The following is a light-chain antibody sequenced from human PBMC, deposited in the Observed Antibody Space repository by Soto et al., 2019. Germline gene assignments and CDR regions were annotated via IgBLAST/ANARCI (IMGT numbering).Light chain of an antibody. V-gene: IGKV3-15*01. Sequence: EIVMTQSPATLSVSPGERATLSCRASQSVSSNLAWYQQKPGQAPRLLIYGASTRATGIPARSSGSGSGTEFTLTISSLQSEDFAVYYCQHYNNWPRTFGQGTKVAIK. CDR3: QHYNNWPRT. CDR1: QSVSSN. CDR2: GAS. J-gene: IGKJ1*01.